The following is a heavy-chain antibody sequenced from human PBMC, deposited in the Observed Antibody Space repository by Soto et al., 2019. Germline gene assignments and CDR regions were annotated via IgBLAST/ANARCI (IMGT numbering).Heavy chain of an antibody. D-gene: IGHD6-6*01. CDR2: ISSSSSYI. CDR3: ARVWDKAARPLLKKYYGMDV. J-gene: IGHJ6*02. V-gene: IGHV3-21*01. CDR1: GFTFSSYS. Sequence: GGSLRLSCAASGFTFSSYSMNWVRQAPGKGLEWVSSISSSSSYIYYADSVKGRFTISRDNAKNSLYLQMNSLRAEDTAVYYCARVWDKAARPLLKKYYGMDVWGQGTTVTVSS.